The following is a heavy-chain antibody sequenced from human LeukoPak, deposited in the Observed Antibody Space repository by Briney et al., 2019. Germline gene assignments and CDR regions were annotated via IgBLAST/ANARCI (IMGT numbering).Heavy chain of an antibody. CDR2: IVVGSGNT. Sequence: SVKVSCKASGFTFTSSALQWVRQARGQRLEWIGWIVVGSGNTNYAQKFQERVTITRDMSTSTAYMELSSLRSEDTAVYYCAAVPPYYYDSSGYWFDYWGQGTLVTVSS. CDR3: AAVPPYYYDSSGYWFDY. J-gene: IGHJ4*02. V-gene: IGHV1-58*01. D-gene: IGHD3-22*01. CDR1: GFTFTSSA.